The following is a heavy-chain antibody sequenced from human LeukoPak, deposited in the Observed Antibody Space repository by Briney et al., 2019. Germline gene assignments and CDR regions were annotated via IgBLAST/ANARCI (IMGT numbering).Heavy chain of an antibody. D-gene: IGHD1-1*01. CDR1: GYTLTELS. Sequence: ASVKVSCKVSGYTLTELSMHWVRQAPGKGLEWRGGLDPEDGETIYAQKFQGRVTMTEDTSTDTAYMELSSLRSEDTAVYYCATDPSWSVQLEPNYYYGMDVWGQGTTVTVSS. V-gene: IGHV1-24*01. CDR2: LDPEDGET. CDR3: ATDPSWSVQLEPNYYYGMDV. J-gene: IGHJ6*02.